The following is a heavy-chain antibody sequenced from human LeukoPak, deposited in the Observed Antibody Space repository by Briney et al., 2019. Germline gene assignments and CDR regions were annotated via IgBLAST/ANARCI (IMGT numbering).Heavy chain of an antibody. V-gene: IGHV3-7*03. D-gene: IGHD6-19*01. J-gene: IGHJ4*02. CDR3: ASTYSSGWYPDY. Sequence: GGSLRLSCAASGFTFSSNWMSWVRQAPGKGLEWVANIRQDGSEKYYVDSVKGRFTISRDNAKNSLYLQMNSLRAEDTAVYYCASTYSSGWYPDYWGQGTLVTVSS. CDR2: IRQDGSEK. CDR1: GFTFSSNW.